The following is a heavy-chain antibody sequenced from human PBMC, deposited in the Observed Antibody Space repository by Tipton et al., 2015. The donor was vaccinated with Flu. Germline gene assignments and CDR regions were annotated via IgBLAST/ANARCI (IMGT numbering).Heavy chain of an antibody. CDR1: GYSISRGYY. Sequence: GLVKPSETLSLTCDVSGYSISRGYYWGWIRQPPGKGLEWIGSIYQSGSTYYNPSLKSRVTISVDTSKNQFSLKLSSVTAADTAVYYCARQGAYCSGGTCSPTGHFHHWGQGTLVTVSS. V-gene: IGHV4-38-2*01. J-gene: IGHJ1*01. CDR3: ARQGAYCSGGTCSPTGHFHH. CDR2: IYQSGST. D-gene: IGHD2-15*01.